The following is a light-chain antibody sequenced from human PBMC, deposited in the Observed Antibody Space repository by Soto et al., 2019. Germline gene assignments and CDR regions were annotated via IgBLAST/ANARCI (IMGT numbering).Light chain of an antibody. V-gene: IGLV2-14*01. CDR3: SSYTSSSTRV. Sequence: QSALTQPDSVSGSPGQSITISSTGTSSDVGGYNYVSWYQQHPGKAPKLMIYDVSNRPSGVSNRFSGSKSGNTASLTISGLQAEDEADYYCSSYTSSSTRVFGTGTKVTVL. CDR2: DVS. J-gene: IGLJ1*01. CDR1: SSDVGGYNY.